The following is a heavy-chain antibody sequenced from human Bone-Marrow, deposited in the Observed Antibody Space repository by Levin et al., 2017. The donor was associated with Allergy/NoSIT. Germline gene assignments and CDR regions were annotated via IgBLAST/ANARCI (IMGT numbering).Heavy chain of an antibody. V-gene: IGHV3-72*01. CDR2: SRSKANSFTT. Sequence: GGSLRLSCAASGFTFSDHFMDWVRRAPGKGLEWVGRSRSKANSFTTEYAASVKGRFTISRDDSKNSLYLQMNSLKTEDTAVYYCARGDWDGVRGYSGDYWGQGTLVTVSS. D-gene: IGHD2-21*01. J-gene: IGHJ4*02. CDR1: GFTFSDHF. CDR3: ARGDWDGVRGYSGDY.